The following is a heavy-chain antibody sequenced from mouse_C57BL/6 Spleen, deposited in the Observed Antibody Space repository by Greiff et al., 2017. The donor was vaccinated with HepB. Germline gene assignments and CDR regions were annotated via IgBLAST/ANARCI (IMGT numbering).Heavy chain of an antibody. D-gene: IGHD2-4*01. CDR2: IDPSDSET. V-gene: IGHV1-52*01. CDR3: ASYGDYDDGGGPWFAY. CDR1: GYTFTSYW. Sequence: QVQLQQPGAELVRPGSSVKLSCKASGYTFTSYWMHWVKQRPIQGLEWIGNIDPSDSETHYNQKFKDKATLTVDKSSSTAYMQLSSLTSEDSAVYYCASYGDYDDGGGPWFAYWGQGTLVTVSA. J-gene: IGHJ3*01.